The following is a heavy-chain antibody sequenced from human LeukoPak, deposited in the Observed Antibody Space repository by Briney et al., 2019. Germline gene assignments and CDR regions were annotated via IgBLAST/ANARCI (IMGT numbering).Heavy chain of an antibody. D-gene: IGHD7-27*01. CDR1: GFTFSTYW. Sequence: GGSLRLSCAASGFTFSTYWMHWVRQAPGKGLVWVSHINSDGTNTKYADSVKGRFTISRDNAKNTLYLQMNSLRAEDTAVYYCTSGESLGSYWGQGTLVTVSS. CDR2: INSDGTNT. CDR3: TSGESLGSY. V-gene: IGHV3-74*03. J-gene: IGHJ4*02.